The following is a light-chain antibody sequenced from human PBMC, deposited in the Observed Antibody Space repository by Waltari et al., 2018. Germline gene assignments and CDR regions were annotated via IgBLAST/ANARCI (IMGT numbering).Light chain of an antibody. CDR2: GTP. CDR1: QSDLYSSNNKNY. J-gene: IGKJ4*01. CDR3: QQYHSALLT. Sequence: IVITQSPDSLAESLGERATINCKSSQSDLYSSNNKNYLAWYQQKPGQPPKLLIYGTPSRASGVPARFRGSGYDTDFTLSISSLQAEDVTVYCCQQYHSALLTFGGGTKVEIK. V-gene: IGKV4-1*01.